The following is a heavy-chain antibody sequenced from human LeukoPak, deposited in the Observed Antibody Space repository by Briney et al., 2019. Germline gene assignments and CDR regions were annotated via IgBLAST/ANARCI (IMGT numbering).Heavy chain of an antibody. Sequence: PGGSLRLSCAASGFTFSSYAMSWVRQAPGKGLEWVSAISGSGGSTYYADSVKGRFTISRDNSKNTLYLQMNSLRAEDTAVYYCARVLLRYFSLDYWGQGTLVTVSS. V-gene: IGHV3-23*01. D-gene: IGHD3-9*01. CDR2: ISGSGGST. CDR3: ARVLLRYFSLDY. CDR1: GFTFSSYA. J-gene: IGHJ4*02.